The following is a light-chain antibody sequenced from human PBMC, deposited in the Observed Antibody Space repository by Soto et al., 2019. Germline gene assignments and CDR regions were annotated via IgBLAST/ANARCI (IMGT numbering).Light chain of an antibody. J-gene: IGKJ4*01. V-gene: IGKV3-20*01. CDR2: GAS. Sequence: EIVLTQSPGTLSLSPGERATLSCRASQSVSSSYLAWYQQKPGQAPRLLIYGASSRATGIPDRFSGSGSGTDFTLTITRLDPEDFAVYYCQHYRTSFGGGTKVEIK. CDR3: QHYRTS. CDR1: QSVSSSY.